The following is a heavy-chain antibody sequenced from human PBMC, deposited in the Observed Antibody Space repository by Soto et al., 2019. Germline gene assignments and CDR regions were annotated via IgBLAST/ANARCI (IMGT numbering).Heavy chain of an antibody. CDR2: ISSSGSTI. CDR1: GFTFSSYE. CDR3: AREYYYDSSGYEGAFDI. J-gene: IGHJ3*02. V-gene: IGHV3-48*03. Sequence: EVQLVESGGGLVQPGGSLRLSCAASGFTFSSYEMNWVRQAPGKGLEWVSYISSSGSTIYYADSVKGRFTISRDNAKNSLYLQMNSLSAEDTAVYYCAREYYYDSSGYEGAFDIWGQGTMVTVSS. D-gene: IGHD3-22*01.